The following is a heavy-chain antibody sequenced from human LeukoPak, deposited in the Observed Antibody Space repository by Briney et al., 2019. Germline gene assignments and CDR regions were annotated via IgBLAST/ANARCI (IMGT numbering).Heavy chain of an antibody. CDR2: IYYSGST. CDR3: AREQTTATMKWFDP. V-gene: IGHV4-59*01. J-gene: IGHJ5*02. D-gene: IGHD4-17*01. CDR1: GGSISSYY. Sequence: SETLSLTCTVSGGSISSYYWSWIRQPPGKGLEWIGYIYYSGSTNYNPSLKSRVTISVDTSKNQFSLKLSSVTAADTAVYYCAREQTTATMKWFDPWGQGTLVTVSS.